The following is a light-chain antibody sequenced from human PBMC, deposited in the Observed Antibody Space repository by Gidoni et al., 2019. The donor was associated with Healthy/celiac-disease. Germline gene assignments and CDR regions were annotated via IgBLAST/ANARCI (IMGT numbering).Light chain of an antibody. CDR1: SSDVGSYNL. CDR3: CSCAGPRV. J-gene: IGLJ1*01. V-gene: IGLV2-23*01. Sequence: QSALTQPASVSGSPGQSITISCTGTSSDVGSYNLVSWYQQHPGKAPKLMIYESSKRPSGVSNRFSGSKSGNTASLTISGRQAEDEADYYCCSCAGPRVFGTGTKVTVL. CDR2: ESS.